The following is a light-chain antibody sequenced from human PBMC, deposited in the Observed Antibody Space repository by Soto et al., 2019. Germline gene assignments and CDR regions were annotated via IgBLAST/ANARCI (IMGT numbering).Light chain of an antibody. J-gene: IGKJ1*01. CDR3: QQRSNWPRA. CDR1: QSVSTY. V-gene: IGKV3-11*01. Sequence: EIVLTQSPATLSLSPGERATLSCRASQSVSTYLAWFQHKPGQALRLLIYDASSRATGIPARFSGSGSGTDFTLTISSLEPEDFAVYYCQQRSNWPRAFGPGTKVDIK. CDR2: DAS.